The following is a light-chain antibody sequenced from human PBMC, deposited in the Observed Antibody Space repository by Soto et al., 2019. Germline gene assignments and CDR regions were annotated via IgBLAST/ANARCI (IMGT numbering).Light chain of an antibody. CDR1: SSDVGGYNF. CDR3: SSSYMGSSTLEGV. V-gene: IGLV2-14*01. J-gene: IGLJ3*02. CDR2: EVS. Sequence: QSALTQPASVSGSPGQSITISCTGTSSDVGGYNFVSWYQQHPGKAPKLMIFEVSNRPSGVSNRFSGSKSGNTASLTISGLQAEDEADYYCSSSYMGSSTLEGVFGGGTQLTVL.